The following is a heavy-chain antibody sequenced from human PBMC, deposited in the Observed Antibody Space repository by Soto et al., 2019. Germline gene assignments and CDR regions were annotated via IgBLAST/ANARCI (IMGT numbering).Heavy chain of an antibody. D-gene: IGHD5-18*01. CDR1: GFTFSSYG. J-gene: IGHJ4*02. CDR3: AKETVDTASDY. V-gene: IGHV3-30*18. Sequence: ESGGGVVQPGRSLRLSCAASGFTFSSYGMHWVRQAPGKGLEWVAVISYDGSNKYYADSVKGRFTISRDNSKNTLYLQMNSLRAEDTAVYYCAKETVDTASDYWGQGTLVTVSS. CDR2: ISYDGSNK.